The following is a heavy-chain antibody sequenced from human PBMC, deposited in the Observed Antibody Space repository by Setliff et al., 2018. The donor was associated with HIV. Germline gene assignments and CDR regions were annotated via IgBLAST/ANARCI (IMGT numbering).Heavy chain of an antibody. CDR3: ARSSRGSLRDLDY. CDR2: IYSSGST. CDR1: GGSISNYY. Sequence: SETLSLTCTVSGGSISNYYWSWIRQPPGKGLEWIGHIYSSGSTNYNPSRKSRVIIAVDTSKNQFPLRLSSGTAADTAVYFCARSSRGSLRDLDYWGPGTLVTVSS. J-gene: IGHJ4*02. D-gene: IGHD2-21*02. V-gene: IGHV4-59*08.